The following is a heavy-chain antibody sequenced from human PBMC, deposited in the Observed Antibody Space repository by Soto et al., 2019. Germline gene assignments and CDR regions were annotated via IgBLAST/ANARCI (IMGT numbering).Heavy chain of an antibody. CDR1: GFTSSRYG. CDR3: AKYRLRGAFLTTATANGMDD. Sequence: QVQLVEAGGGVVQPGRSLRLSCAASGFTSSRYGMHWVRQAPGKGLEWVALISYAGSNKNYVDFVKGRFTISRDNSKNTLFLQMNSLGAGDTAVYYCAKYRLRGAFLTTATANGMDDGGQGTTVSVSS. D-gene: IGHD3-3*02. CDR2: ISYAGSNK. V-gene: IGHV3-30*18. J-gene: IGHJ6*02.